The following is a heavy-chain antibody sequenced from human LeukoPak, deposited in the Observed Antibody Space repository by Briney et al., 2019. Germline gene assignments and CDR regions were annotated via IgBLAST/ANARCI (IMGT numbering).Heavy chain of an antibody. CDR1: GFTFSSYA. CDR3: AKRWGGVSSWYQDYFDY. Sequence: PGGSLRLSCAASGFTFSSYAMSWVRQAPGKGLEWVSAISGSGGSTYYADSVKGRFAISRDNSKNTLYLQMNSLRAEDTAVYYCAKRWGGVSSWYQDYFDYWGQGTLVTVSS. D-gene: IGHD6-13*01. J-gene: IGHJ4*02. V-gene: IGHV3-23*01. CDR2: ISGSGGST.